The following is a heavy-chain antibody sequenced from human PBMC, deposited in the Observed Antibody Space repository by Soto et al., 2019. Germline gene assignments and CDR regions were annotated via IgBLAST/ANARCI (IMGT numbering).Heavy chain of an antibody. CDR1: GDRFTDYY. Sequence: QVQLVQSGAEVKEPGASVTVSCRASGDRFTDYYMHWVRQAPGQGLEWMGWINPNSGVTKYAQKFHGWVTMTSETSIRTVYMQLSRLGFDDTAIYYCARESGGATATLDYYYFYMDVWGTGTTVTVSS. CDR2: INPNSGVT. J-gene: IGHJ6*03. V-gene: IGHV1-2*04. D-gene: IGHD5-12*01. CDR3: ARESGGATATLDYYYFYMDV.